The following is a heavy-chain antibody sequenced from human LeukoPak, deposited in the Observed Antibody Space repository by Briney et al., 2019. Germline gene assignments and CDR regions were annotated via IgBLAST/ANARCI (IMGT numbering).Heavy chain of an antibody. V-gene: IGHV1-18*01. CDR2: ISAYNDNT. J-gene: IGHJ3*02. Sequence: ASVTVSCKASAYSFTNYGINWVRQAPGQGLEWMGWISAYNDNTNYAQKFQGRVTMTTDTSTSTAYMELRSLRSDDTAVYYCARGSPRSSGWYSDIWGQGTMVTVSS. CDR1: AYSFTNYG. CDR3: ARGSPRSSGWYSDI. D-gene: IGHD6-19*01.